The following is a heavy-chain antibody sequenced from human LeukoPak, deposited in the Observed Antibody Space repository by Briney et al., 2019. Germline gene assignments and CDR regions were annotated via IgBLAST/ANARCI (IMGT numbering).Heavy chain of an antibody. CDR1: GYTFTGYY. CDR3: AREGGDIVVNSDY. Sequence: ASVKVSCKASGYTFTGYYMHWVRQAPGQGLEWMGWINTNTGNPTYAQGFTGRFVFSLDTSVSTAYLQISSLKAEDTAVYYCAREGGDIVVNSDYWGQGTLVTVSS. CDR2: INTNTGNP. V-gene: IGHV7-4-1*02. D-gene: IGHD2-2*01. J-gene: IGHJ4*02.